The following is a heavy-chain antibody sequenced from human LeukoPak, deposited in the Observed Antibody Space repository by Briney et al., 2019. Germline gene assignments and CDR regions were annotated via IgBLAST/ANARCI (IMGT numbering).Heavy chain of an antibody. CDR3: ARGQNDYYYYYGMDV. J-gene: IGHJ6*02. Sequence: SETLSLTCTVSGGSISSYYWSWIRQPPGKGLEWIGYIYYSGSTNYNPSLKSRVTISVDTSKNQFSLKLSSVTAADTAVYYCARGQNDYYYYYGMDVWGQGTLVTVSS. V-gene: IGHV4-59*08. CDR2: IYYSGST. CDR1: GGSISSYY.